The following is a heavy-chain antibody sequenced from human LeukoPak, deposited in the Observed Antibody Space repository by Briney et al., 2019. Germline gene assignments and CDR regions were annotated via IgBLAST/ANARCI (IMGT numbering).Heavy chain of an antibody. CDR1: GGSISSGSYY. V-gene: IGHV4-61*02. CDR2: VSTSGTT. Sequence: SQTLSLTCTVSGGSISSGSYYWSWIRQPAGKRLEWIGRVSTSGTTNYNPSLKSRVTILVDTSKNQFSLKLSSVTAADTAVYYCARGCRDGYSNYWYFDLWGRGTLVTVSS. J-gene: IGHJ2*01. D-gene: IGHD5-24*01. CDR3: ARGCRDGYSNYWYFDL.